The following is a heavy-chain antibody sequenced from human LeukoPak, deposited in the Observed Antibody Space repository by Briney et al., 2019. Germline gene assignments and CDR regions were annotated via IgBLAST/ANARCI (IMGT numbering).Heavy chain of an antibody. CDR3: ARHYYDILTGYTPFDY. Sequence: SETLSLTCTVSGVSISSYYWRWIRQPPGKGLEWIGYIYYSGSTNYNPSLKSRVTISVDTSKNQFSLKLSSVTAADTAVYYCARHYYDILTGYTPFDYWGQGTLVTVSS. V-gene: IGHV4-59*08. J-gene: IGHJ4*02. D-gene: IGHD3-9*01. CDR2: IYYSGST. CDR1: GVSISSYY.